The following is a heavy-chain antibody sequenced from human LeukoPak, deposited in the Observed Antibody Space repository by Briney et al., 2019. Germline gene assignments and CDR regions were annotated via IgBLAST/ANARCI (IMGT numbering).Heavy chain of an antibody. V-gene: IGHV5-10-1*01. J-gene: IGHJ4*02. CDR1: GYSFPSYW. CDR2: IDPSDSFT. D-gene: IGHD3-10*01. Sequence: GSLRIPCKSSGYSFPSYWISLVRQMPGKGLEWMGRIDPSDSFTKYSPSFQGHLTISADKSISTAYLQWSSLKDSDTALFYCARASVDGSGSYPYWGQGTLVTVSS. CDR3: ARASVDGSGSYPY.